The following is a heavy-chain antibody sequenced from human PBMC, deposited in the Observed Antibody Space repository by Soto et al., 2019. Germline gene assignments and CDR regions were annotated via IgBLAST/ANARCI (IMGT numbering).Heavy chain of an antibody. CDR2: ISAYNGNT. V-gene: IGHV1-18*01. J-gene: IGHJ6*02. CDR1: GYTFTSYG. CDR3: ARVQEDMITFGGVIVRMDV. Sequence: ASVKVSCKASGYTFTSYGISWVRQAPGQGLEWMGWISAYNGNTNYAQKLQGRVTMTTDTSTSTAYMELRSLRSDDTAVYYCARVQEDMITFGGVIVRMDVWGQGTTVTVSS. D-gene: IGHD3-16*02.